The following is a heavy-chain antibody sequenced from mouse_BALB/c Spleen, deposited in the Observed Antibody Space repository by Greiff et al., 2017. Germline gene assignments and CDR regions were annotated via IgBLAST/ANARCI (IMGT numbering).Heavy chain of an antibody. J-gene: IGHJ4*01. V-gene: IGHV5-17*02. CDR3: ARGGDY. CDR2: ISSGSSTI. Sequence: EVQRQESGGGLVQPGGSRKLSCAASGFTFSSFGMHWVRQAPEQGLEWVAYISSGSSTINYADTVKGRFTISRDNPKNTLFLQMTSLRSEDTAVYYCARGGDYWGQGTSVTVSS. CDR1: GFTFSSFG.